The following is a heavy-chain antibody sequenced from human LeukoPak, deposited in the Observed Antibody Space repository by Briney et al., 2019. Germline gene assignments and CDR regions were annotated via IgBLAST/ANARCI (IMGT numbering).Heavy chain of an antibody. J-gene: IGHJ4*02. V-gene: IGHV1-69*04. D-gene: IGHD6-6*01. Sequence: SVKVSCKASGGTFSSYTISWVRQAPRQALEWMGRIIPILGIANYAQKFQGRVTITADKSTSTAYMELSSLRSEDTAVYYCAREYSSSPWAFDYWGQGTLVTVSS. CDR1: GGTFSSYT. CDR3: AREYSSSPWAFDY. CDR2: IIPILGIA.